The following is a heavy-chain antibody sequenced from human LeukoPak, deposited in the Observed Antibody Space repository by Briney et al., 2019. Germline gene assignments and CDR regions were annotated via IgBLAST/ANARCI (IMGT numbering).Heavy chain of an antibody. CDR1: GFTFSSYA. CDR3: AKDKASSGWYGMDV. V-gene: IGHV3-30-3*01. CDR2: ISYDGSNK. D-gene: IGHD6-19*01. J-gene: IGHJ6*02. Sequence: PGGSLRLSCAASGFTFSSYAMSWVRQAPGKGLEWVAVISYDGSNKDYGDSVKGQFTISRDNSKNTLYLQMNSLRADDTAIYYCAKDKASSGWYGMDVWGQGTTVTVSS.